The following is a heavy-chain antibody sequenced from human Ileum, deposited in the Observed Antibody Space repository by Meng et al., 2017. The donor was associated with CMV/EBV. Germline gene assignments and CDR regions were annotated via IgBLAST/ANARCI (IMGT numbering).Heavy chain of an antibody. CDR1: GDSISSGRHF. CDR3: AADISTAWFYY. V-gene: IGHV4-39*07. D-gene: IGHD2-2*01. CDR2: IHYTETT. Sequence: QVQLQEPGPGLVKPSETLSLTCTVSGDSISSGRHFWGWIRKAPGKGLEWIATIHYTETTHYNPSLKSRITISVDTSKNQISLKVNSVTAADTAMYYCAADISTAWFYYWGQGTLVTVSS. J-gene: IGHJ4*02.